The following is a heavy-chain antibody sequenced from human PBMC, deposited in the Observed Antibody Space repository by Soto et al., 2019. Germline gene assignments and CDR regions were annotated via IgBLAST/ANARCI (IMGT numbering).Heavy chain of an antibody. D-gene: IGHD4-17*01. V-gene: IGHV4-31*03. CDR2: IYYSGST. Sequence: QVQLQESGPGLVKPSQTLSLTCTVSGGSISSGGYYWSWIRQHPGKGLEWIGYIYYSGSTYYNPSLKRRVTISVDTSKNQFSLKLSSVTAADTAVYYCARHDYGDSFYWYFDLWGRGTLVTVSS. J-gene: IGHJ2*01. CDR3: ARHDYGDSFYWYFDL. CDR1: GGSISSGGYY.